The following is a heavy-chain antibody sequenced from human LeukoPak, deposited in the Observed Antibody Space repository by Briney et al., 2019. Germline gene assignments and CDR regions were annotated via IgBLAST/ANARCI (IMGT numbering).Heavy chain of an antibody. V-gene: IGHV3-74*01. CDR3: TRSQYSSSPVDF. CDR1: GFTFSSYW. CDR2: VNSDGSIT. Sequence: GGSLRLSCAVSGFTFSSYWMHWVRQAPGKGLVWVSRVNSDGSITSYADSVKGRFTISRDDAKNTLYLQMNSLRGEDTAVYYCTRSQYSSSPVDFWGQGTLVAVSS. J-gene: IGHJ4*02. D-gene: IGHD6-6*01.